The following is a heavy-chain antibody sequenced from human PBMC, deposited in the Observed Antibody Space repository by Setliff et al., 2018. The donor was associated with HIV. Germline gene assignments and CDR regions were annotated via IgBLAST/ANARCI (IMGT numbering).Heavy chain of an antibody. Sequence: PSETLSLTCTVSGGSISSGDYFLSWIRQAPGKGLEWIGCIYYSGSAYYNPSLQSRVTISVDTSKNQFSLSLNSVTAADTAVYFCARGGAVSADFDSWGQGTLVTVSS. V-gene: IGHV4-30-4*08. CDR1: GGSISSGDYF. D-gene: IGHD3-16*01. CDR2: IYYSGSA. CDR3: ARGGAVSADFDS. J-gene: IGHJ5*01.